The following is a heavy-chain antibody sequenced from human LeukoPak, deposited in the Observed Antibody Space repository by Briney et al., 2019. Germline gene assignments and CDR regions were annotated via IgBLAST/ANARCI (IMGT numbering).Heavy chain of an antibody. V-gene: IGHV3-33*01. CDR2: IWYEGINK. J-gene: IGHJ4*02. Sequence: GGSLRLSCAASGFTFSSYVMHWGRQAPGKGLEWVAVIWYEGINKYYADSVKGRFTISRHNSKNTRYLQMKSLRAEDTPVDYCATFLRGNLDYWGQATLVTVS. CDR1: GFTFSSYV. D-gene: IGHD4-23*01. CDR3: ATFLRGNLDY.